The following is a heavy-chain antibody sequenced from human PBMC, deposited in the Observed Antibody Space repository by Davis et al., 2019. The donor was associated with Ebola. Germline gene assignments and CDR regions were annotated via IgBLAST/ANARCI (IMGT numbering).Heavy chain of an antibody. V-gene: IGHV3-23*01. J-gene: IGHJ4*02. CDR2: ISGSGGST. Sequence: PGGSLRLSCAASGFTFSSYSMNWVRQAPGKGLEWVSAISGSGGSTYYADSVKGRFTISRDNSKNTLYLQMNSLRAEDTAVYYCAKDVDYGGNSVFDYWGQGTLVTVSS. CDR3: AKDVDYGGNSVFDY. CDR1: GFTFSSYS. D-gene: IGHD4-23*01.